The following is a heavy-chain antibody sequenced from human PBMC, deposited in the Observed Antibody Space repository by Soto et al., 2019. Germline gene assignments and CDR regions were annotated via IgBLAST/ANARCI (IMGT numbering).Heavy chain of an antibody. V-gene: IGHV4-39*01. Sequence: SETLSLTCSVYGDSINSDNYYWGWIRQPPGTGLEWIGSIYYLGNTYYNPSLKTRVTISLDKSKSQFSLKLNSVTAADSAVYFCARLEGLATISYYFDYWSQGTLVTVSS. CDR3: ARLEGLATISYYFDY. J-gene: IGHJ4*02. CDR1: GDSINSDNYY. CDR2: IYYLGNT. D-gene: IGHD3-9*01.